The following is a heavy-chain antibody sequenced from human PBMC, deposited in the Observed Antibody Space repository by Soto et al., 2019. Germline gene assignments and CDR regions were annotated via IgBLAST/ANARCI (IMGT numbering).Heavy chain of an antibody. CDR2: IYYTGST. CDR1: GGAISGYY. J-gene: IGHJ4*02. V-gene: IGHV4-59*01. D-gene: IGHD2-15*01. CDR3: ARYYCSGGSCNSNFDY. Sequence: SETLSLTCTVSGGAISGYYWSWIRQPPGKGLEWIGYIYYTGSTNHNPSLKSRVTISVDMSKNHFSLELSSVTAADTAVYYCARYYCSGGSCNSNFDYWGQGTLVTVSS.